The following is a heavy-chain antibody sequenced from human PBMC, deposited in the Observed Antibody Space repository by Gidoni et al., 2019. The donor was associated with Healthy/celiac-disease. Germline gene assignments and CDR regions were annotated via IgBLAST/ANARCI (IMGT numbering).Heavy chain of an antibody. V-gene: IGHV4-34*01. CDR1: GGSFSGYY. CDR3: ARRGRGYSYGYGGAFDI. CDR2: INHSGST. Sequence: QVQLQQWGAGLLKPSDTLSLPCAAHGGSFSGYYWGWTRQPPGKGLEWIGEINHSGSTTSNPSLKSRVTISVDTSKNQFSLKLSSVTAADTAVYYCARRGRGYSYGYGGAFDIWGQGTMVTVSS. J-gene: IGHJ3*02. D-gene: IGHD5-18*01.